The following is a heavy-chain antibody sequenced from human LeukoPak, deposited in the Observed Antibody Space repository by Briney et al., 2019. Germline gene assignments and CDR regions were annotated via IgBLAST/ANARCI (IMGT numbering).Heavy chain of an antibody. Sequence: ASVKVSCKASGGTFSSYAISWVRQAPGQGLEWMGRIIPILGIANYAQKFQGRVTITADKSTSTAYMELSSLRSEDTAVYYCARENTNTYYYDSSGPKLGYYFDYWGQGTLVTVSS. CDR3: ARENTNTYYYDSSGPKLGYYFDY. CDR2: IIPILGIA. CDR1: GGTFSSYA. V-gene: IGHV1-69*04. J-gene: IGHJ4*02. D-gene: IGHD3-22*01.